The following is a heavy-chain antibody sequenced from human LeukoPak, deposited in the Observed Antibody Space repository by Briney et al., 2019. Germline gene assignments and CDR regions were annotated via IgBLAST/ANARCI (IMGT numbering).Heavy chain of an antibody. CDR3: ARLTVTNSFDY. CDR2: IYLRGNT. V-gene: IGHV4-4*02. D-gene: IGHD4-17*01. Sequence: SETLSLTCAIPGGSITSSNWWTWVRQPPGKGLEWVGEIYLRGNTNYNPSLESRVSISVDESKTQLSLRLESVTAADTAVYYCARLTVTNSFDYWGQGTLVTISS. CDR1: GGSITSSNW. J-gene: IGHJ4*02.